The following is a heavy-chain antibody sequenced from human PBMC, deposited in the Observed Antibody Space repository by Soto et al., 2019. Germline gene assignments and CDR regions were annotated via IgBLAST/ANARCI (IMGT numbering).Heavy chain of an antibody. CDR3: AKDSGYEIGSFDY. CDR1: GFTFSSYG. J-gene: IGHJ4*02. Sequence: QVQLVESGGGVVQPGRSLRLSCAASGFTFSSYGMHWVRQAPGKGLEWVAVISYDGSNKYYADSVKGRFTISRDNSKNPLYLQMNSLRAEDTAVYYCAKDSGYEIGSFDYWGQGTLVTVSS. CDR2: ISYDGSNK. D-gene: IGHD5-12*01. V-gene: IGHV3-30*18.